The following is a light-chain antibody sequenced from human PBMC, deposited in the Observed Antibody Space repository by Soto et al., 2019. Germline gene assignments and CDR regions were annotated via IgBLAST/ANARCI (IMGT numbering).Light chain of an antibody. Sequence: DIVMTQSPLSLPVTPGEPASISCRSSQSLLHSNVYNYLDWYLQKPGQSPQLLIYLGSNRASGVPDRFSGSGSGTDFTLKISRVEAEDVGVYYCMQATRGWTFGQGTKVEIK. J-gene: IGKJ1*01. V-gene: IGKV2-28*01. CDR2: LGS. CDR1: QSLLHSNVYNY. CDR3: MQATRGWT.